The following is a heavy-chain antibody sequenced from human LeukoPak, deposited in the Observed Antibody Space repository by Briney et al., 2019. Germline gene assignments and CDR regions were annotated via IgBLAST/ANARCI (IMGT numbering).Heavy chain of an antibody. D-gene: IGHD6-13*01. Sequence: ASVKVSCKASGYTFRSHGIYWVRQAPGQGLEWMGWISPYNDETNYARMFRDRVIMTTETSTTTAYMELRGLTSDDTAVYFCAREADTNSWYRPAFRLLDVWGQGTQVTVSS. CDR1: GYTFRSHG. J-gene: IGHJ4*02. CDR2: ISPYNDET. CDR3: AREADTNSWYRPAFRLLDV. V-gene: IGHV1-18*01.